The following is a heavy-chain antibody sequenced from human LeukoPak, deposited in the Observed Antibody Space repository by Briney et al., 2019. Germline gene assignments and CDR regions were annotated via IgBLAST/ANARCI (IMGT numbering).Heavy chain of an antibody. CDR3: ARGRGIAARPWIDY. CDR2: INHSGST. Sequence: PSETLSLTCTVSGGSISGYYWSWLRQPPGKGLEWIGEINHSGSTNYNPSLKSRVTISVDTSKNQFSLKLSSVTAADTAVYYCARGRGIAARPWIDYWGQGTLVTVSS. CDR1: GGSISGYY. V-gene: IGHV4-34*01. D-gene: IGHD6-6*01. J-gene: IGHJ4*02.